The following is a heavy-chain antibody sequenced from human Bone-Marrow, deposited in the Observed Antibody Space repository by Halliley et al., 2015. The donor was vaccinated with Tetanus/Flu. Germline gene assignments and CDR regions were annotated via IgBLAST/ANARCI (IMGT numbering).Heavy chain of an antibody. J-gene: IGHJ6*02. CDR1: GFTFRSYW. CDR3: AREKTAAVVIDYYYYGMDV. V-gene: IGHV3-7*01. Sequence: SLRLSCAASGFTFRSYWMSWVRQAPGKGLEWVANIKQDGSEKYYVDSVKGRSTISRDNAKNLLYLQMNSLRAEDTAVYYCAREKTAAVVIDYYYYGMDVWGQGTTVTVSS. CDR2: IKQDGSEK. D-gene: IGHD3-22*01.